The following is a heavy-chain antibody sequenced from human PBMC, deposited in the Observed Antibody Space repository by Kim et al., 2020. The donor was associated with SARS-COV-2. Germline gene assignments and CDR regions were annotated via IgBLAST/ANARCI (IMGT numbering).Heavy chain of an antibody. CDR1: GFTFSSYS. J-gene: IGHJ4*02. Sequence: GGSLRLSCAASGFTFSSYSMNCVRQAPGKGLEWVSSISSSSSYIYYADSVKGRFTISRDNAKNSLYLQMNSLRAEDTAVYYCASDTGYSSSWTAGGGYYFDYWGQGTLVTVSS. CDR2: ISSSSSYI. V-gene: IGHV3-21*01. CDR3: ASDTGYSSSWTAGGGYYFDY. D-gene: IGHD6-13*01.